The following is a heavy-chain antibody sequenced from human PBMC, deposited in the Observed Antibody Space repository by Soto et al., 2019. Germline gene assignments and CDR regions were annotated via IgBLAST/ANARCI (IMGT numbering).Heavy chain of an antibody. CDR2: IYYRGNA. V-gene: IGHV4-39*01. D-gene: IGHD3-9*01. CDR1: DDSINSDKFY. CDR3: ARLEGLATISYYFDF. Sequence: HLQLQESGPGLVKPSETLSLMCSVSDDSINSDKFYWGWIRQPPGKGLEWLGSIYYRGNAYYNPSLQTRVTISLDKSKSHFSLKLNSVTAADSAVYFCARLEGLATISYYFDFWGPGALVTVSS. J-gene: IGHJ4*02.